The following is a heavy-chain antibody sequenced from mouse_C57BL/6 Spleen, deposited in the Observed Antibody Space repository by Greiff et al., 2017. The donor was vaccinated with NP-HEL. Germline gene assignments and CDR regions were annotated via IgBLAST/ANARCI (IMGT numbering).Heavy chain of an antibody. Sequence: VQLQQSGAELVMPGASVKLSCKASGYTFTSYWMHWVKQRPGQGLEWIGEIDPSDSYTNYNQKFKGKSTLTVDKSSSTAYMQLSSLTSEDSAVYYCARRGILPGYCDYWGQGTTLTVSS. D-gene: IGHD2-1*01. CDR2: IDPSDSYT. CDR3: ARRGILPGYCDY. J-gene: IGHJ2*01. V-gene: IGHV1-69*01. CDR1: GYTFTSYW.